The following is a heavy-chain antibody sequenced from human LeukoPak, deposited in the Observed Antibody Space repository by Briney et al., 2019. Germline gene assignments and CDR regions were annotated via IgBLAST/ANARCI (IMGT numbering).Heavy chain of an antibody. V-gene: IGHV4-59*08. D-gene: IGHD4-17*01. J-gene: IGHJ5*02. CDR3: ARLDFGNGNWFDP. CDR1: GGSISSYY. CDR2: IYYSGST. Sequence: SETLSLTCTVSGGSISSYYWSWIRQPPGKGLKWIGYIYYSGSTNYNPSLKSRVTISVDTSKNQFSLKLSSVTAADTAVYYCARLDFGNGNWFDPWGQGTLVTVSS.